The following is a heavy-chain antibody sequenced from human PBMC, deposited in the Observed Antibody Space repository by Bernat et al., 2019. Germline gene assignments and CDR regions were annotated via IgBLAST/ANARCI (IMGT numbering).Heavy chain of an antibody. V-gene: IGHV2-26*01. CDR3: ALVNGYLDAFDI. Sequence: QVTLKESGPVLVKPTETLTLTCTVSGFSLSNARMGVSWIRQPPGKALEWLAHIFSNDEKSYSTSLKSRLTISKDTSKSQVVLTMTNMDPVDTATYYCALVNGYLDAFDIWAQGTMVTVSS. D-gene: IGHD5-24*01. J-gene: IGHJ3*02. CDR1: GFSLSNARMG. CDR2: IFSNDEK.